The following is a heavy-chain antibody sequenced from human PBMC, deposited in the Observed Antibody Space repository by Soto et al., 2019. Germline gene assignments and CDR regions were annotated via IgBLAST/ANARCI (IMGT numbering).Heavy chain of an antibody. Sequence: SVEVSCKASGFTFTSSAVQWVRQARGQRLEWIGWIVVGSGNTNYAQKFQERVTITRDMSTSTAYMELSSLRSEDTAVYYCAAAPLSNEIDYWGQGTLVTVSS. CDR1: GFTFTSSA. V-gene: IGHV1-58*01. CDR2: IVVGSGNT. CDR3: AAAPLSNEIDY. D-gene: IGHD1-1*01. J-gene: IGHJ4*02.